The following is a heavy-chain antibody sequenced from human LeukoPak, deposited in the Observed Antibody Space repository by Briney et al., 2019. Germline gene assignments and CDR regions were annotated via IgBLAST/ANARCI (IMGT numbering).Heavy chain of an antibody. V-gene: IGHV3-23*01. Sequence: GGSLRLSCAASGFTLSNYWMSWVRQAPGKGLEWVSSLISSGTTTYYADSVKGRFTISRDNSKNTVHLQMDSLRAEDSAVYYCAKNAGYSYGLYYFDYWGQGTLVTVSS. CDR3: AKNAGYSYGLYYFDY. CDR2: LISSGTTT. D-gene: IGHD5-18*01. J-gene: IGHJ4*02. CDR1: GFTLSNYW.